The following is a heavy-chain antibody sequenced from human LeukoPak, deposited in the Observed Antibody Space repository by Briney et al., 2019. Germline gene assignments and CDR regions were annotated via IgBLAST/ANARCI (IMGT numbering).Heavy chain of an antibody. J-gene: IGHJ4*02. Sequence: RSLRLSCAASGLTFSSYGMHWVRQAPGKGLEWVAVIWFDGSNKYYRDSVKGQFTISRDNSKNTLYLQMNSLRAEDTAVYYCASDILTGYTETDYWGQGTLVTVSS. V-gene: IGHV3-33*01. CDR3: ASDILTGYTETDY. D-gene: IGHD3-9*01. CDR1: GLTFSSYG. CDR2: IWFDGSNK.